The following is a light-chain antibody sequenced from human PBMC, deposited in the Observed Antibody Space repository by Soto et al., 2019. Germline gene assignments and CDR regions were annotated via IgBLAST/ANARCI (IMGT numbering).Light chain of an antibody. CDR2: DVN. CDR1: SSDVGGYNY. J-gene: IGLJ2*01. V-gene: IGLV2-8*01. Sequence: QSALTQPPSASGSPGQSVAISCSGTSSDVGGYNYVSWYQQHPGKAPKLMIYDVNKRPSGVPDRFFGSKSGNTASLTVSGLQAADEADYYCVSYAGSNKPAFGGGTKLTVL. CDR3: VSYAGSNKPA.